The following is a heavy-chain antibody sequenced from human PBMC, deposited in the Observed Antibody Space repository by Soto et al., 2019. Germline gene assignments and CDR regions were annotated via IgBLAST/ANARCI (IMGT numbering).Heavy chain of an antibody. CDR1: GFIFNHYS. D-gene: IGHD3-22*01. V-gene: IGHV3-30-3*01. J-gene: IGHJ4*02. CDR3: GRDGYYYDRSGQYPDY. Sequence: QVQLVESGGGVVQPGRSLRLSCAASGFIFNHYSVHWVRQAPGKGLEWVAVISYDGSNNYYADSLKGRFTISRDNSKNTLYLDMNSLRPEDTAVYYCGRDGYYYDRSGQYPDYWGQGTLVTVSS. CDR2: ISYDGSNN.